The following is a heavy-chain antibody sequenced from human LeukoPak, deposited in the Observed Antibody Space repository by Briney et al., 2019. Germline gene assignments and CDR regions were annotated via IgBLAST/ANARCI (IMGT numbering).Heavy chain of an antibody. D-gene: IGHD2-21*02. CDR3: ARANGLTAPLR. CDR2: ISGSGGST. J-gene: IGHJ4*02. V-gene: IGHV3-23*01. Sequence: HAGGSLRLSCAASGFTFANYGMNWVRQAPGKGLEWVSVISGSGGSTYYADSVKGRFTISRDNSKNTLYLQLSSLRAEDTAVYYCARANGLTAPLRWGQGTLVTVSS. CDR1: GFTFANYG.